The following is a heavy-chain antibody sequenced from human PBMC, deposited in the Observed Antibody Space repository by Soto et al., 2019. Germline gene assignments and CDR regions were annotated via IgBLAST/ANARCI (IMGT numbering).Heavy chain of an antibody. CDR2: ISYDGSNK. J-gene: IGHJ4*02. CDR1: GFTFSSYG. V-gene: IGHV3-30*18. Sequence: QVQLVESGGGVVQPGRSLRLSCAASGFTFSSYGMHWVRQAPGKGLEWVAVISYDGSNKYYADSVKGRFTISRDNSKNRLYLKMDSLRAEDTAVYYCAKEHLSGSDSYFDYWGQGTLVTVSS. D-gene: IGHD1-26*01. CDR3: AKEHLSGSDSYFDY.